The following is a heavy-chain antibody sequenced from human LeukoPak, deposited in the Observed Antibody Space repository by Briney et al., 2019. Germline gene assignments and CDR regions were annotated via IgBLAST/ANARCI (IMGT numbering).Heavy chain of an antibody. CDR1: DGSINNYY. Sequence: PSETLSLTCTVSDGSINNYYWTWIRQPPGKGLEWIGCIHYSGSTNYNPSLKSRVTISIGTSKKDFSLKLTSVTAADTAMYYCARRSGTYHAFDIWGQGTMVTVSS. J-gene: IGHJ3*02. D-gene: IGHD1-26*01. CDR2: IHYSGST. CDR3: ARRSGTYHAFDI. V-gene: IGHV4-59*08.